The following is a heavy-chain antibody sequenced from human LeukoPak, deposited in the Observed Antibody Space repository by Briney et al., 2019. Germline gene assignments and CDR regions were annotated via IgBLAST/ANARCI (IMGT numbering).Heavy chain of an antibody. D-gene: IGHD5-24*01. J-gene: IGHJ4*02. CDR1: GFTFSSYA. V-gene: IGHV3-23*01. CDR2: ISDSGRST. CDR3: AKRGMTTIKEGFDY. Sequence: GGSLRLSCAASGFTFSSYAMSWVRQAPGTGLEWVSAISDSGRSTYYAGSVKGRFTISRVNSRNTLYLQMNNLRAEDTAVYYCAKRGMTTIKEGFDYWGQGTLVTVSP.